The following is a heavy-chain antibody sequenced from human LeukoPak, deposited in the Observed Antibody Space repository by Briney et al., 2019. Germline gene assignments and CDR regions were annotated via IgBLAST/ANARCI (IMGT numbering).Heavy chain of an antibody. CDR1: GDTFTNHG. CDR2: ITTYNGDT. D-gene: IGHD3-10*01. V-gene: IGHV1-18*01. J-gene: IGHJ4*02. CDR3: ARRMNSGSYYPSYYFDS. Sequence: ASVKVSCKASGDTFTNHGFSWVRQAPGQGLEWMGWITTYNGDTNYAQKLQGRVTMTTDTSMSTAYMELRSLRSDDTAVYYCARRMNSGSYYPSYYFDSWGQGTLVTVSS.